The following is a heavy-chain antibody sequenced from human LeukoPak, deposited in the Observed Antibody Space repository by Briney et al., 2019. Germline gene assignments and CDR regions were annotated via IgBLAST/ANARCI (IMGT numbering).Heavy chain of an antibody. Sequence: GGSLRLSCAASGFTVSSTYMNWVRQAPGKGLEWVSVITSGGNSYYADSVKGRFTISRDNSKNTLYLQMNSLRAEDTAVYCCARGQCSSPSCRYFDYWGQGTLVTVSS. CDR3: ARGQCSSPSCRYFDY. CDR2: ITSGGNS. J-gene: IGHJ4*02. D-gene: IGHD2-2*01. V-gene: IGHV3-66*01. CDR1: GFTVSSTY.